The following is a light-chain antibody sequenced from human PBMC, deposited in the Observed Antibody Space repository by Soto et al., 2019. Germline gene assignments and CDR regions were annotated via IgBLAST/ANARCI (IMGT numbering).Light chain of an antibody. Sequence: LTQTASVSGSPGQSITISCTGTISDVGGYNTVSWYQQHPGKVPKLMIHDVSDRPSWVSDRFSGSKSGNTASLTISGLQAEDEADYYCSSYSTSISDVFGSGT. CDR1: ISDVGGYNT. CDR2: DVS. CDR3: SSYSTSISDV. V-gene: IGLV2-14*01. J-gene: IGLJ1*01.